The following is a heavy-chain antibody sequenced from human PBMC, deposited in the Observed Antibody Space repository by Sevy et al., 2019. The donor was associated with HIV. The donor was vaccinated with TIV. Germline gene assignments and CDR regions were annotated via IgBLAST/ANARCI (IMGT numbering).Heavy chain of an antibody. V-gene: IGHV4-39*01. D-gene: IGHD7-27*01. CDR1: GGSISSSSYY. CDR3: ARPTLTQNWGGFDY. Sequence: SETLSLTCTVSGGSISSSSYYWGWIRQPPGKGLEWIGSIDYSGRTDYNPSLKSRVTISVDTSKNQFSLKLSPVTAADTAVYYCARPTLTQNWGGFDYWGQGTLVTVSS. J-gene: IGHJ4*02. CDR2: IDYSGRT.